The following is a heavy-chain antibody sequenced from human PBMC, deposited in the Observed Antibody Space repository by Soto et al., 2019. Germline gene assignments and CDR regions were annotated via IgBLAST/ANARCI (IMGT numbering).Heavy chain of an antibody. V-gene: IGHV3-33*01. Sequence: QVQLVESGGGVVQPGRSLRLSCAASGFTFSSYGMHWVRQAPGKGLEWVAVIWYDGSNKYYADSVKGRFTISRDNSKNNLYLQMNSLRAEDTAVYYCAREPRGFYFDYWGQGTLVTVSS. CDR3: AREPRGFYFDY. CDR1: GFTFSSYG. J-gene: IGHJ4*02. CDR2: IWYDGSNK.